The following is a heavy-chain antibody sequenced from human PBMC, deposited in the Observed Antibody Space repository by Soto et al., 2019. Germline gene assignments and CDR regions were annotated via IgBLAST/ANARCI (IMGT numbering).Heavy chain of an antibody. Sequence: ASVKVSCKASGYSFTSNHLHWVRQAPRQGLEWVGIINPSLGRANYAQKFQDRVAMTWDTSTRIAYMELNGLRSDDTAVYFCARAPYSSTSFFFDYWGQGALVTVSS. J-gene: IGHJ4*02. CDR2: INPSLGRA. CDR1: GYSFTSNH. V-gene: IGHV1-46*01. CDR3: ARAPYSSTSFFFDY. D-gene: IGHD1-26*01.